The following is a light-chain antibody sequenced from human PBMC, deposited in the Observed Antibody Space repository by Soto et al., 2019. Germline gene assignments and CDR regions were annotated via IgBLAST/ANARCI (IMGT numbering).Light chain of an antibody. CDR3: AAWDDSLNGVA. Sequence: QSVLTQPPSVSGAPGQGVIISCTGSSSNIGAGYTINWYQQLPGTAPKLLIYSSNQRPSGVPDRFSGSKSGTSASLAISGLQSEDEADYYCAAWDDSLNGVAFGGGTKLTVL. V-gene: IGLV1-44*01. CDR1: SSNIGAGYT. CDR2: SSN. J-gene: IGLJ2*01.